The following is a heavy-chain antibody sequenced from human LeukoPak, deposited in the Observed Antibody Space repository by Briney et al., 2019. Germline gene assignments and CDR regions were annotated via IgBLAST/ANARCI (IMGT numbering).Heavy chain of an antibody. CDR2: INAGNGNT. Sequence: ASVKVSCKASGYTFTSYAMHWVRQAPGQRLEWMGWINAGNGNTKYSQKFQGRVTITRDTSASTAYMELSSLRSDDTAVYYCARVAPIVGTTGGALDIWGQGTMVTVSS. D-gene: IGHD1-26*01. J-gene: IGHJ3*02. CDR1: GYTFTSYA. CDR3: ARVAPIVGTTGGALDI. V-gene: IGHV1-3*01.